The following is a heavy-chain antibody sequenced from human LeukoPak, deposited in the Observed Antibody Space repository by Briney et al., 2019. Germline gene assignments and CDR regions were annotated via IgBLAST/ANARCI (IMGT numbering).Heavy chain of an antibody. V-gene: IGHV4-4*02. CDR3: AREGGPYRPLDY. CDR2: VNLQGST. J-gene: IGHJ4*02. CDR1: GGSITNTNY. Sequence: TETLSLTCGVSGGSITNTNYWTWVRQPPGKGLEWIGEVNLQGSTNYNPSLMGRVAIAVDTSENHISLQLTSVTAADTAVYYCAREGGPYRPLDYSGQGTLVTVSS.